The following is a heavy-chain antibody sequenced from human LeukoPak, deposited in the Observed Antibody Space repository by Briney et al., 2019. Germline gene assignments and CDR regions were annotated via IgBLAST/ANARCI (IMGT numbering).Heavy chain of an antibody. Sequence: SETLSLTCTVSGGSISSSSYYWGWIRQPPGKGLEWIGSIYYSGSTYYNPSLKSRVTISVDTSKNQFSLKLTSVTAADTAVYYCAREVVAAAGTVDYWGQGTLVTVSS. CDR3: AREVVAAAGTVDY. D-gene: IGHD6-13*01. CDR1: GGSISSSSYY. J-gene: IGHJ4*02. CDR2: IYYSGST. V-gene: IGHV4-39*07.